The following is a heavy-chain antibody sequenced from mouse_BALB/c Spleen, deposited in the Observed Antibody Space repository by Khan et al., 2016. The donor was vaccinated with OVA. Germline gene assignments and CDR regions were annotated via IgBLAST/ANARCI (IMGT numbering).Heavy chain of an antibody. CDR3: TSGETATYAWFPY. Sequence: EVQLQQSGPELVRPGASVKISCKASGYSFTGYYMHWVKQSHVKSLEWIGRINPYSGATTYNQNFTDKASLTVDKSSSTAYMELHSLTSEDSAVFYCTSGETATYAWFPYWGQGTLVTVSA. D-gene: IGHD2-14*01. V-gene: IGHV1-18*01. J-gene: IGHJ3*01. CDR1: GYSFTGYY. CDR2: INPYSGAT.